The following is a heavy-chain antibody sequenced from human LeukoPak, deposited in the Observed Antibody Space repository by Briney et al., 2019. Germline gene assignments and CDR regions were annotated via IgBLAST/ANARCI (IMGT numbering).Heavy chain of an antibody. CDR3: ARTLYTSGWYFDY. CDR1: GFTFSDYY. J-gene: IGHJ4*02. Sequence: GGSLRLSCAASGFTFSDYYMSWIRQAPGKGLEWVSYISSGGSTIYYADSVKGRFTISRDNAKNSLYLQMNSLRVEDTAVYYCARTLYTSGWYFDYWGQGTLVTVSS. CDR2: ISSGGSTI. D-gene: IGHD6-19*01. V-gene: IGHV3-11*01.